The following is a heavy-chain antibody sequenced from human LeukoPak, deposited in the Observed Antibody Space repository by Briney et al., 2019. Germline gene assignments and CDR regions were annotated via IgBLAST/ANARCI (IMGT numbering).Heavy chain of an antibody. CDR2: INPSGGST. CDR3: ARDTRPPYYDFWSGYYTGGGYNWFDP. Sequence: GASVKVSCKASGSTFTSYYMHWVRQAPGQGLEWMGIINPSGGSTSYAQKFQGRVTMTRDTSTSTVYMELSSLRSEDTAVYYCARDTRPPYYDFWSGYYTGGGYNWFDPWGQGTLITVSS. CDR1: GSTFTSYY. J-gene: IGHJ5*02. D-gene: IGHD3-3*01. V-gene: IGHV1-46*01.